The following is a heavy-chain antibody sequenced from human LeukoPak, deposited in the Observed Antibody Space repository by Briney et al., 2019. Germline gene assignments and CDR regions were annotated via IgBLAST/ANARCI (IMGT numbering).Heavy chain of an antibody. D-gene: IGHD6-19*01. CDR2: ISSSSGHT. Sequence: KPGGPLRLSCAASGFTFSDYYMSWIRQTPGKGLEWVSYISSSSGHTEYADSVKGRFTVSRDNAKNSLLLQLNSLRAEDTAVYYCAKDFYDPPGYSSGHYVDYWGQGTLVTVSS. V-gene: IGHV3-11*05. CDR3: AKDFYDPPGYSSGHYVDY. CDR1: GFTFSDYY. J-gene: IGHJ4*02.